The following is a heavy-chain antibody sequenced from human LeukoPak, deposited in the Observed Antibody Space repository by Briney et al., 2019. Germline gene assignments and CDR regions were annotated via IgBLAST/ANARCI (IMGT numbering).Heavy chain of an antibody. Sequence: GGSLRLSCAASGFTFSSYSMNWVRQAPGKGLEWVSSISSSSSYIYYADSVKGRFTISRDNAKNSLYLQMNSLRAEDTAVYYCAREVLAGVDLWFGELSYYYGMDVWGQGTTVTVSS. D-gene: IGHD3-10*01. CDR3: AREVLAGVDLWFGELSYYYGMDV. V-gene: IGHV3-21*01. CDR1: GFTFSSYS. CDR2: ISSSSSYI. J-gene: IGHJ6*02.